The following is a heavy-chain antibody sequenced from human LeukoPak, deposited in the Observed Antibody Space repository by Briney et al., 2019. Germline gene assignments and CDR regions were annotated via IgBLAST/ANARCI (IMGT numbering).Heavy chain of an antibody. CDR1: GGSISSYY. CDR2: IYYSGST. Sequence: PSETLSLTCTVSGGSISSYYWSWIRQPPGKGLEWIGYIYYSGSTNYNPSLKSRVTISVDTSKNQFSLKLSSVTAADTAVYYCHYGDYSLGYWGQGTLVTVSS. D-gene: IGHD4-17*01. V-gene: IGHV4-59*01. CDR3: HYGDYSLGY. J-gene: IGHJ4*02.